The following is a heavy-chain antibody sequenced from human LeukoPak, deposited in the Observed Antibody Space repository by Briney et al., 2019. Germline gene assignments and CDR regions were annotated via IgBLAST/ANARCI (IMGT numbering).Heavy chain of an antibody. Sequence: KASQTLSLTCTVSGGSISSGDYYWSWIRQPPGKGLEWIGYIYYSGSTYYNPSLKSRVTISVDTSKNQFSLKLSSVTAADTAVYHCARETIIVGATANWFDPWGQGTLVTVSS. D-gene: IGHD1-26*01. J-gene: IGHJ5*02. CDR1: GGSISSGDYY. V-gene: IGHV4-30-4*08. CDR3: ARETIIVGATANWFDP. CDR2: IYYSGST.